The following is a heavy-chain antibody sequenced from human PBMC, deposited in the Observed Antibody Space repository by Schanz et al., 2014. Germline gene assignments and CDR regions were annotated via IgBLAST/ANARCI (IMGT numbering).Heavy chain of an antibody. J-gene: IGHJ4*02. D-gene: IGHD1-1*01. CDR1: GYSIGGYY. CDR2: FT. V-gene: IGHV1-2*06. Sequence: QVHLVQSGAEVKKPGASVKVSCKASGYSIGGYYMHWMRQAPGQGLEWLGRFTHISQKFQGRVTMTRDTSSTTAYMELNSLRSDDTAVYYCVRELSGGTFDYWGQGALVTVSS. CDR3: VRELSGGTFDY.